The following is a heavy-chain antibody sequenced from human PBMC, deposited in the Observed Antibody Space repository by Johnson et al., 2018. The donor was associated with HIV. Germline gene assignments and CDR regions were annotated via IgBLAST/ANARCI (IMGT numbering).Heavy chain of an antibody. J-gene: IGHJ3*02. Sequence: QVQLVESGGGLVKPGGSLRLSCAASGFTFTNAWMSWVRQAPGKGLEYVSAISSDGGTTYYADSVKGRFTISRDNAKNSLYLQMNSLRAEDTALYYCAKGDLTGWSTDALDIRGQGTMVTVSS. V-gene: IGHV3-11*01. CDR1: GFTFTNAW. D-gene: IGHD3-9*01. CDR2: ISSDGGTT. CDR3: AKGDLTGWSTDALDI.